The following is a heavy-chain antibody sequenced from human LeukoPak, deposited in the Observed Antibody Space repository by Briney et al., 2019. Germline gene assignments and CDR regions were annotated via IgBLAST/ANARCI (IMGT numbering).Heavy chain of an antibody. CDR1: GFKFDDYG. CDR3: ARGWTGDPAPYFFDY. V-gene: IGHV3-20*04. D-gene: IGHD3/OR15-3a*01. J-gene: IGHJ4*02. CDR2: INWNGGSI. Sequence: PGGSLRLSCTVSGFKFDDYGMSWVRQAPGKGLEWVSSINWNGGSIGYVDSVEGRFTISRDNAKNSLYLQMNSLRAEDTALYYCARGWTGDPAPYFFDYWGQGTLVTVSS.